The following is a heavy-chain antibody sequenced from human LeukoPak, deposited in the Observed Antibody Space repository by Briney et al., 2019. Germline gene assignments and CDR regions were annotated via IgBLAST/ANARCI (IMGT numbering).Heavy chain of an antibody. Sequence: GGSLRLSCAASGFTFGSYWMHWVRQAPGKGLVWVSRINTDGGDTIYADSVKGRFTISRHNAKNTLFLQMNSLRAEDTAVYYCARDEKIVGASGQDYWGQGTLVTVSS. CDR2: INTDGGDT. CDR3: ARDEKIVGASGQDY. J-gene: IGHJ4*02. V-gene: IGHV3-74*01. CDR1: GFTFGSYW. D-gene: IGHD1-26*01.